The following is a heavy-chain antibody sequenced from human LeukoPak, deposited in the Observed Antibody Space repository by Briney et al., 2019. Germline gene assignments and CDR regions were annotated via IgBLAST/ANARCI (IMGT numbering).Heavy chain of an antibody. J-gene: IGHJ4*02. V-gene: IGHV4-59*01. Sequence: PSETLSLTCTVSGGSISSYYWSWSRQPPGKGLEWIGYIYYSGSTNYNPSLKSRVTISVDTSKNQISLKLSSVTAADTAVYYCARFPASGWFFDYWGRGTLVTVSS. CDR3: ARFPASGWFFDY. CDR1: GGSISSYY. D-gene: IGHD6-19*01. CDR2: IYYSGST.